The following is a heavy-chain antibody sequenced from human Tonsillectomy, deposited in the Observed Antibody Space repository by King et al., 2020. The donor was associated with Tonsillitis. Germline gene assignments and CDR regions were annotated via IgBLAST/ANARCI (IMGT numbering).Heavy chain of an antibody. CDR3: ARDFYEVKGDYVAPRSIFDY. V-gene: IGHV3-33*01. Sequence: VQLVESGGGVVQPGRSLRLSCAASGFTFSSYGMHWVRQAPGKGLEWVAVIWYDGSNKLYADSVKGRFTISRDNSKNTLYLQMNSLRAEDTAVYYCARDFYEVKGDYVAPRSIFDYWGQGTLVTVSS. CDR2: IWYDGSNK. CDR1: GFTFSSYG. D-gene: IGHD4-17*01. J-gene: IGHJ4*02.